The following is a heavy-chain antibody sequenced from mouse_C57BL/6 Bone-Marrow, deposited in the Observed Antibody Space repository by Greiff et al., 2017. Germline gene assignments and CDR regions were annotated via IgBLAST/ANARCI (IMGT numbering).Heavy chain of an antibody. D-gene: IGHD4-1*01. CDR3: ARSRLGRKGYFDV. V-gene: IGHV1-72*01. Sequence: VKLQQPGAELVKPGASVKLSCKASGYTFTSYWMHWVKQRPGRGLEWIGRIDPNSGGTKYNEKFKSKATLTVDKPSSTAYMQLSSLTSEDAAVYYCARSRLGRKGYFDVWGTGTTVTVSS. CDR1: GYTFTSYW. J-gene: IGHJ1*03. CDR2: IDPNSGGT.